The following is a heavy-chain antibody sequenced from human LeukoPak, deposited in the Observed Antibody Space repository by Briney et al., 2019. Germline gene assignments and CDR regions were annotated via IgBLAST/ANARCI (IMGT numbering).Heavy chain of an antibody. D-gene: IGHD5-24*01. Sequence: PSETLSLTCTVSGDSINNHYWSWIRQPPGKGLEYIGYIYYTGRTNYNPSLQSRVIMSLDTSENNFSLKLTSVTAADTALYYCARHLKMTTTRIAAFDVWGQGTMVSVSS. V-gene: IGHV4-59*11. CDR3: ARHLKMTTTRIAAFDV. J-gene: IGHJ3*01. CDR2: IYYTGRT. CDR1: GDSINNHY.